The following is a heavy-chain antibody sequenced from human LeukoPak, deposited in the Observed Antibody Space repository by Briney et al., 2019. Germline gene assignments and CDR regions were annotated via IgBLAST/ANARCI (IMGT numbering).Heavy chain of an antibody. CDR1: GGTFSSYA. J-gene: IGHJ6*03. D-gene: IGHD2-2*02. CDR3: ARGGAIGGHYMDV. V-gene: IGHV1-69*05. Sequence: SVKVSCKASGGTFSSYAISWVRQAPGHGLEWMGRIIPIFGTANYAQKFQGRVTITTDESTSTAYMELSSLRSEDTAVYYCARGGAIGGHYMDVWGKGTTVTVSS. CDR2: IIPIFGTA.